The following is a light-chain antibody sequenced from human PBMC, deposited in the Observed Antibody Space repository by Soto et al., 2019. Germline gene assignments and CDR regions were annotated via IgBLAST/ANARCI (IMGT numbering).Light chain of an antibody. V-gene: IGKV1-5*03. J-gene: IGKJ1*01. CDR2: KAS. Sequence: DIQMTQSPSTLSASVGDRVTITCRARQTISTLLAWYQQRPGKAPNLLIYKASSLESGVPSRFSGSGSGTEFTLTISSLQPDDFATYFCQQYSTYPWTFGQGTNVEVK. CDR3: QQYSTYPWT. CDR1: QTISTL.